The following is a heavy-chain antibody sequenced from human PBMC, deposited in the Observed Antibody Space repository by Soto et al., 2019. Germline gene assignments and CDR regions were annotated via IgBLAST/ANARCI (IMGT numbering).Heavy chain of an antibody. CDR3: ALEFSTCWDLDY. D-gene: IGHD6-13*01. J-gene: IGHJ4*02. CDR1: GYTFTGYY. Sequence: ASVKVSCKASGYTFTGYYMHSVRQAPGQGLEWMGWINPNSGGTNYAQMIQSWDTMTRNTSISTGYMELSRLRSDCTAGYYCALEFSTCWDLDYWGQGTMVTVSS. CDR2: INPNSGGT. V-gene: IGHV1-2*04.